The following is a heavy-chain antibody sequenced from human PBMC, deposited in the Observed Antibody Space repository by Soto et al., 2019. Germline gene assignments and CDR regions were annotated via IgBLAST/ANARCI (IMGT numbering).Heavy chain of an antibody. CDR1: GLTFSRYG. D-gene: IGHD3-22*01. CDR2: ISYDGSYQ. J-gene: IGHJ4*02. CDR3: AKGKRIVASPQFFDY. V-gene: IGHV3-30*18. Sequence: QVQLVESGGGVVQPGRSLRLSCAASGLTFSRYGMHWVRQAPGKGLEWVAAISYDGSYQKYGDSVKGRFTISRDNSKNTLYLQLNSLRAEDTVVYYCAKGKRIVASPQFFDYWGQGTLVTVSS.